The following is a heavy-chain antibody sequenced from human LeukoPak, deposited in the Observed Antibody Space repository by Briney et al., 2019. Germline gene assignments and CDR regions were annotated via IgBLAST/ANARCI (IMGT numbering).Heavy chain of an antibody. Sequence: PSETLSVTCTVSGGSISSNYWNWIRQPPGKGLERIGYVYYSVSTNYNPSLKSRVTISVDTSKNQFSLKLRSVTAADTAVYYCARGSDYTWGGWGQGTLVTVSS. V-gene: IGHV4-59*01. CDR2: VYYSVST. CDR1: GGSISSNY. CDR3: ARGSDYTWGG. D-gene: IGHD3-10*01. J-gene: IGHJ4*01.